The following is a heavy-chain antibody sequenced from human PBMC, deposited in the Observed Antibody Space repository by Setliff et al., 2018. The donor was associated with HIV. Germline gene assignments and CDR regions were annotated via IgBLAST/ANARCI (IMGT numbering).Heavy chain of an antibody. V-gene: IGHV1-18*01. Sequence: ASVKVSCKASGYTFTSYGISGVRQAPGQGLEWMGWISAYNGNTDYAQSVQGRVTMTRDTSTGTVYMDLRSLRSDDTAMYYCAREKYGDKFDYWGQGTLVTVSS. J-gene: IGHJ4*02. CDR3: AREKYGDKFDY. CDR2: ISAYNGNT. D-gene: IGHD2-8*01. CDR1: GYTFTSYG.